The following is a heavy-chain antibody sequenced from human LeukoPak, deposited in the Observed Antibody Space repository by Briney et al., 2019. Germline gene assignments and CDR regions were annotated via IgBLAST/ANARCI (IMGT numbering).Heavy chain of an antibody. D-gene: IGHD3-22*01. Sequence: PGGSLRLSCAASGFTFSNYGMSWVRQAPGKGLEWVSAISGSDGSTDYADSVKGRFTISRDNSKNTLYLQMNSLRAEDTAVYYCAKDSSGYYYGYYFDYWGQGTLVTVSS. J-gene: IGHJ4*02. V-gene: IGHV3-23*01. CDR2: ISGSDGST. CDR3: AKDSSGYYYGYYFDY. CDR1: GFTFSNYG.